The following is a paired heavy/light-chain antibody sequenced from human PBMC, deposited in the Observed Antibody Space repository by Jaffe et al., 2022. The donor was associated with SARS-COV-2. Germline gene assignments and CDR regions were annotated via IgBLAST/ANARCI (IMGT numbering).Heavy chain of an antibody. J-gene: IGHJ6*02. Sequence: EVQLVESGGGLVQPGGSLRLSCAASGFTFSSYSMNWVRQAPGKGLEWVSYISSSSSTIYYADSVKGRFTISRDNAKNSLYLQMNSLRDEDTAVYYCARDQWGYCTNGVCSSNYYYYGMDVWGQGTTVTVSS. V-gene: IGHV3-48*02. CDR1: GFTFSSYS. CDR3: ARDQWGYCTNGVCSSNYYYYGMDV. D-gene: IGHD2-8*01. CDR2: ISSSSSTI.
Light chain of an antibody. CDR1: QSVSSY. CDR3: QQRSNWPPEVT. V-gene: IGKV3-11*01. J-gene: IGKJ3*01. Sequence: EIVLTQSPATLSLSPGERATLSCRASQSVSSYLAWYQQKPGQAPRLLIYDASNRATGIPARFSGSGSGTDFTLTISSLEPEDFAVYYCQQRSNWPPEVTFGPGTKVDIK. CDR2: DAS.